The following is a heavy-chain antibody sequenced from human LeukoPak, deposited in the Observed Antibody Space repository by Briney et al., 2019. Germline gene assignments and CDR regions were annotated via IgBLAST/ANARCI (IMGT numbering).Heavy chain of an antibody. CDR1: GFTFSSYS. Sequence: GGSLRLSCAASGFTFSSYSMNWVRQAPGKGLEWVSSISSSSSYIYYADSVKGRFTISRDNAKNSLYLQMNSLRAEDTAVYYCARDLGWLQFLFDYWGQGTLVTVSS. D-gene: IGHD5-24*01. CDR2: ISSSSSYI. V-gene: IGHV3-21*01. CDR3: ARDLGWLQFLFDY. J-gene: IGHJ4*02.